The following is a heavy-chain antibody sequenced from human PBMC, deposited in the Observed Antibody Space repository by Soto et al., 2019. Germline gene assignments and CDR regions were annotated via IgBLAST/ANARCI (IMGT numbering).Heavy chain of an antibody. D-gene: IGHD3-9*01. Sequence: GGSLRLSCAASGFTFSNFWMSWVRQAPGKGLEWVANINQDGSGKNYVDSVKGRFTISRDNAKKSLYLEMNSLTTEDTAVYYCAKARRYLVWSLYYYYYGMDVWGQGTTVTVSS. CDR3: AKARRYLVWSLYYYYYGMDV. CDR1: GFTFSNFW. CDR2: INQDGSGK. J-gene: IGHJ6*02. V-gene: IGHV3-7*04.